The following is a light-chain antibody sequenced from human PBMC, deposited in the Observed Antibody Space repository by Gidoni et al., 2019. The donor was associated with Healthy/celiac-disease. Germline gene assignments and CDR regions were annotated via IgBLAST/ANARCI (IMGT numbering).Light chain of an antibody. V-gene: IGKV4-1*01. CDR3: QQYYSPPWT. CDR2: W. CDR1: QSVLSSSNNKNY. Sequence: DIVMTQSPDYLAVSLGERATINCKSSQSVLSSSNNKNYLAWYQQKPGQPPKLLIYWADLTLTISSLQAEDVAVYYCQQYYSPPWTFGQGTKVEIK. J-gene: IGKJ1*01.